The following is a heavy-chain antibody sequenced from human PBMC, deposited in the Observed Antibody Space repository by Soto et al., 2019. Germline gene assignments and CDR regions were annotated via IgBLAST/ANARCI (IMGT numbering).Heavy chain of an antibody. D-gene: IGHD1-26*01. V-gene: IGHV6-1*01. J-gene: IGHJ6*02. CDR3: ARVVGDSGSYFDYGMDV. CDR2: TYYRSKWYN. Sequence: SQTLSLTCAISGDSVSSNSAAWNWIRQSPSRGLEWLGRTYYRSKWYNDYAVSVKSRITINPDTSKNQFSLQLNSVTPEDMAVYYCARVVGDSGSYFDYGMDVWGQGTTVTVSS. CDR1: GDSVSSNSAA.